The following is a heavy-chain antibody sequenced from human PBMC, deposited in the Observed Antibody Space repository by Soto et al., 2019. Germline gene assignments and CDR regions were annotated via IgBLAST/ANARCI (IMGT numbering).Heavy chain of an antibody. J-gene: IGHJ4*02. CDR3: ARANGNYDWGANDY. CDR1: GYSLPTHT. CDR2: INAANGHT. D-gene: IGHD1-7*01. Sequence: QVLLVQSGAEVKKPGASVRISCKASGYSLPTHTIHWVRQAPVQRLEWMGWINAANGHTKYSQNFQGRGTMASDTSASTVYMRLTCLTSEDTAIYYSARANGNYDWGANDYWGQGTLVTVSS. V-gene: IGHV1-3*01.